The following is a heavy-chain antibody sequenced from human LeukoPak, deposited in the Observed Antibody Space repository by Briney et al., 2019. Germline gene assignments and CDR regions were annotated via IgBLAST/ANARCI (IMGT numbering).Heavy chain of an antibody. CDR3: ARDCGGGSCYGAFDI. V-gene: IGHV4-30-4*01. CDR2: IYDSGST. CDR1: GASIRSGDYY. J-gene: IGHJ3*02. Sequence: SETLSLTCTVSGASIRSGDYYWSWIRQPPGKGLEWIGYIYDSGSTYYNPSLKSRITISVDTSENRFSLKLSSVTATDTAVYYCARDCGGGSCYGAFDIWGQGTMVTVSS. D-gene: IGHD2-15*01.